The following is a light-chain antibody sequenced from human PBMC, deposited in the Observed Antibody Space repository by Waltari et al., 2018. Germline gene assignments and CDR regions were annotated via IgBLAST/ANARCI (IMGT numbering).Light chain of an antibody. CDR3: QSFDTSLSGPV. CDR2: GNG. V-gene: IGLV1-40*01. CDR1: SSNIGADYD. Sequence: QSVLRQPPSVSGAPGQRVTISCTGSSSNIGADYDVHWYQHFPGIAPKLLIYGNGRRPSGGSARFSGSKSGASASLAITGLQSEDEADYYCQSFDTSLSGPVFGGGTKLTV. J-gene: IGLJ3*02.